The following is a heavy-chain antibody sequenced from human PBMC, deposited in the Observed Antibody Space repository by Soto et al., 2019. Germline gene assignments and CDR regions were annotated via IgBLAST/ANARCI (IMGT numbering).Heavy chain of an antibody. CDR1: GFTFRSYW. V-gene: IGHV3-7*05. Sequence: EGQLVESGGGLVQPGGSLRLSCQVSGFTFRSYWMTWVRRAPGKGLEWVANINLDGSEKYYVDAVKGLFTISRDNAKNSLHLDLGHLRANATAFYYCARGAMAGNEVPGDWGQGTLVTVSS. J-gene: IGHJ1*01. CDR2: INLDGSEK. CDR3: ARGAMAGNEVPGD. D-gene: IGHD1-1*01.